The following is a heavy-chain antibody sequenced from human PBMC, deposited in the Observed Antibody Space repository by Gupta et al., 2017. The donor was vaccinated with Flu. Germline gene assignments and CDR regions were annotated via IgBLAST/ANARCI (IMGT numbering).Heavy chain of an antibody. CDR3: ARLCATDTCPRNSFDI. V-gene: IGHV4-39*02. J-gene: IGHJ3*02. CDR2: IYYTGKT. D-gene: IGHD2-15*01. CDR1: GDSVNSARYY. Sequence: QLQFQESGPGLVKPSATLSLICTVSGDSVNSARYYWNWIRQSPGKGLEWIGNIYYTGKTHYNPSLKSRINMTLDTSKNHFSLRLSAVTAADAALYFCARLCATDTCPRNSFDIWGPGTTVTVSS.